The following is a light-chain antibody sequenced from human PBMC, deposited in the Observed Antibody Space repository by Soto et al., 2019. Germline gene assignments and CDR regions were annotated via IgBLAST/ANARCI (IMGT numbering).Light chain of an antibody. CDR3: QYYGSSRNT. Sequence: EIVLTHSPDTLSLSPGERATLSCRASESVTSSHLAWYQQKPGQAPRLLIYGASSRATGIPDRFSGSGSGTDFTLTISRLEPEDFALYYCQYYGSSRNTFGQGTRLEIK. V-gene: IGKV3-20*01. J-gene: IGKJ5*01. CDR1: ESVTSSH. CDR2: GAS.